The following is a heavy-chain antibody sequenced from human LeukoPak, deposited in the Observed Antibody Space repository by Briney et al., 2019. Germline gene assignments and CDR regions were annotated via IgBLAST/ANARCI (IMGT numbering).Heavy chain of an antibody. V-gene: IGHV1-2*02. J-gene: IGHJ4*02. CDR3: ARSSSGWSPYYFDY. CDR2: INPNSGGT. Sequence: ASVKVSCKASGYTFTGYYTHWVRQAPGQGLEWMGWINPNSGGTNYAQKFQGRVTMTRDTSISTAYMELSRLRSDDTAVYYCARSSSGWSPYYFDYWGQGTLVTVSS. CDR1: GYTFTGYY. D-gene: IGHD6-19*01.